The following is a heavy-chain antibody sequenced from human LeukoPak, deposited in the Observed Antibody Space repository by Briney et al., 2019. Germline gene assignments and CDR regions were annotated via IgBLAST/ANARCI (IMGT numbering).Heavy chain of an antibody. V-gene: IGHV4-30-2*02. CDR2: IYHSGST. D-gene: IGHD3-22*01. CDR1: GGSISSGGYS. CDR3: ASLIPPYYYDSSGYPEYFQH. Sequence: SQTLSLTCAVSGGSISSGGYSWSWIRQPPGKGLEWIGYIYHSGSTYYNPSLKSRVTISVDTSKNQFSLKLSSVTAADTAVCYCASLIPPYYYDSSGYPEYFQHWGQGTLVTVSS. J-gene: IGHJ1*01.